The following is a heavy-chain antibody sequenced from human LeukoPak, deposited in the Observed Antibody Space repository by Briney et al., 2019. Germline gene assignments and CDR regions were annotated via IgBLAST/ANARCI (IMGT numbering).Heavy chain of an antibody. CDR3: ARGSRLGVVGRDAFDI. Sequence: GGSLRLSCAASGFTVSSNYMSWVRQAPGKGLEWVSVIYSGGSTYYADSAKGRFTISRDNSKNTLYLQMNSLRAEDTAVYYCARGSRLGVVGRDAFDIWGQGTVVTVSS. V-gene: IGHV3-66*01. D-gene: IGHD3-3*01. CDR2: IYSGGST. J-gene: IGHJ3*02. CDR1: GFTVSSNY.